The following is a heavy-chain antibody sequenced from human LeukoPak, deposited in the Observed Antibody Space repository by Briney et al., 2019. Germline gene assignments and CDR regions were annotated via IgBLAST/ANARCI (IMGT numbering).Heavy chain of an antibody. CDR1: AFTFSNYA. Sequence: SGGSLRLSCAASAFTFSNYAMSWVRQAPGKGLEWVAVILHDGSNKYYTDSVKGRFTISRDNSKNTLYLQMNSLRAEDTAVYYCARSLTGDRPYWGQGTLVTVSS. CDR3: ARSLTGDRPY. CDR2: ILHDGSNK. D-gene: IGHD7-27*01. J-gene: IGHJ4*02. V-gene: IGHV3-30*08.